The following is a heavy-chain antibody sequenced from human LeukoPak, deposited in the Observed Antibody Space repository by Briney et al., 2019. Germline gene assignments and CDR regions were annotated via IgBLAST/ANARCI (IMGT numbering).Heavy chain of an antibody. V-gene: IGHV1-69*05. J-gene: IGHJ6*03. Sequence: GASVKVSCKASGGTFSSYAISWVRQAPGQGLEWMGGIIPIFGTANYAQKFQGRVTITTDESTSTAYIELSSLRSEDTAVYYGASSSIAASFDVYYYYMDVWGKGTTVTVSS. CDR1: GGTFSSYA. CDR2: IIPIFGTA. CDR3: ASSSIAASFDVYYYYMDV. D-gene: IGHD6-6*01.